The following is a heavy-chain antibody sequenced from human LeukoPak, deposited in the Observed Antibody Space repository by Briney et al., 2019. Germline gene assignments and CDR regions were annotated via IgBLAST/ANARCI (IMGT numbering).Heavy chain of an antibody. CDR2: ISSSSSYI. CDR1: GFTFSSYS. J-gene: IGHJ6*03. D-gene: IGHD5-18*01. CDR3: ARALGDTVMAYYMDV. V-gene: IGHV3-21*01. Sequence: PGGSLRLSCAASGFTFSSYSMNWVRQAAGKGLEWVSSISSSSSYIYYAGSVKGRFTISRDNAKNSLYLQMNSLRAEDTAVYYCARALGDTVMAYYMDVWGKGTTVTVSS.